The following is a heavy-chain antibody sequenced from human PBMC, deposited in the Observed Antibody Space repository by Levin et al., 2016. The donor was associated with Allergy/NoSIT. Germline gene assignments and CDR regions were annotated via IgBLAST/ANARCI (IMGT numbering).Heavy chain of an antibody. V-gene: IGHV3-30-3*01. CDR2: ISYDGSNK. J-gene: IGHJ6*02. CDR3: ARAPGDLGWYYPSDYYGMDV. D-gene: IGHD2-15*01. CDR1: GFTFSSYA. Sequence: GGSLRLSCAASGFTFSSYAMHWVRQAPGKGLEWVAVISYDGSNKYYADSVKGRFTISRDNSKNTLYLQMNSLRAEDTAVYYCARAPGDLGWYYPSDYYGMDVWGQGTTVTVSS.